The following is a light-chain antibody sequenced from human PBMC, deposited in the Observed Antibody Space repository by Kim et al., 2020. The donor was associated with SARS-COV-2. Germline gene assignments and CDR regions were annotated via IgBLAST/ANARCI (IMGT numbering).Light chain of an antibody. CDR1: QSISNY. CDR3: QQSYSTPPYT. V-gene: IGKV1-39*01. CDR2: AAS. Sequence: DIQMTQSPSSLSASLGDRVTITCRASQSISNYLNWYQQKPRKAPKLLIYAASSLQSGVPSRFSGSGSGTDFTLTISSLQPEDFATYYCQQSYSTPPYTFGQGTKLEI. J-gene: IGKJ2*01.